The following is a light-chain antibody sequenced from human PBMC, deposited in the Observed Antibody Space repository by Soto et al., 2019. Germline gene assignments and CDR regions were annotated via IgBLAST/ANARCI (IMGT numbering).Light chain of an antibody. J-gene: IGKJ2*01. CDR1: QSVSTH. V-gene: IGKV3-15*01. CDR3: QQYHIWYT. Sequence: EIVVTQFPATLSVSPGERATLSCRTSQSVSTHLAWFQQRPGQAPRLHIYETSTRATGVPARFTGSGSETEFTLTISSLQSEDFSVYYCQQYHIWYTFGQGTELEIK. CDR2: ETS.